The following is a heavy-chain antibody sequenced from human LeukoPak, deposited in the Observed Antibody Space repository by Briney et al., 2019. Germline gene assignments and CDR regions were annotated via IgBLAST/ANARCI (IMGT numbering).Heavy chain of an antibody. V-gene: IGHV1-46*01. CDR2: INPNGGRT. CDR3: ARDMSTAVTPISYAFDV. Sequence: ASVTVSCKASANTFTNYYMHWVRQAPGQGLEWLGIINPNGGRTAYAQNFQGRVSMTRDTSTTTVYMELSSLRSDDTAVYYCARDMSTAVTPISYAFDVWGQGTMVTVSS. D-gene: IGHD4-23*01. CDR1: ANTFTNYY. J-gene: IGHJ3*01.